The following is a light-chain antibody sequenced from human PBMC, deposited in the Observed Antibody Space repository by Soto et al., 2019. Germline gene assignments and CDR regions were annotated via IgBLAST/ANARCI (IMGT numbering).Light chain of an antibody. CDR2: GVT. CDR1: SSDVGGYNS. Sequence: QSVLTQPASVSGSPGQSITISCTGASSDVGGYNSVSWYQQHPGKAPKLMIYGVTNRPSGISNRFSGSKSGNTASLTISGLQAEDEADYYCSSYTSSGTLVSGGGTKLTVL. CDR3: SSYTSSGTLV. V-gene: IGLV2-14*01. J-gene: IGLJ3*02.